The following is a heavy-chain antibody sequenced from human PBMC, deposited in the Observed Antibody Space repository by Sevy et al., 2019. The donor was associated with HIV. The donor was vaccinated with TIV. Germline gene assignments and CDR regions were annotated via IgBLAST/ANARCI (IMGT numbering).Heavy chain of an antibody. V-gene: IGHV3-48*03. D-gene: IGHD3-22*01. J-gene: IGHJ5*02. Sequence: GGSLRLSCAASGFTFSNYEMNWVRPAPGKGLEWVSHITSSGSSIYYADSVKGRFTISRDNAKNSLYLQMNSLRVEDTAVYYCARNGGAYDTGFDPWGQGTLVTVSS. CDR1: GFTFSNYE. CDR2: ITSSGSSI. CDR3: ARNGGAYDTGFDP.